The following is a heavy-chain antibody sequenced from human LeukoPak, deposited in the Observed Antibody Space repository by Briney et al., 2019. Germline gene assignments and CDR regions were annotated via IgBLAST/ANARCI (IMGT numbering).Heavy chain of an antibody. CDR1: GGSISSSDSY. V-gene: IGHV4-39*02. D-gene: IGHD2-2*02. Sequence: SETLSLTCSVSGGSISSSDSYWGWIRQPPGKGLEWIGTIYYSGNTYYNPSLKSRVTISVDTSKNQFSLKLSSVTAADTAVYYCAKEALRGIPRSFNWVDPWGQGTLVTVSS. CDR3: AKEALRGIPRSFNWVDP. CDR2: IYYSGNT. J-gene: IGHJ5*02.